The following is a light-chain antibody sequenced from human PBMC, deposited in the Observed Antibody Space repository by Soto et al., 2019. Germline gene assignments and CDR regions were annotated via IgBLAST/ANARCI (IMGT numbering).Light chain of an antibody. Sequence: EIVLTQSPGTLSLSPGERATLSCRASQSVSTTYLAWYQQKVGQAPRLLIYGASSRATGTPDRFSGSGSGTDFTLTINGLEPEDFSGYYCQQYGNSPWTFGQGTKVEIK. J-gene: IGKJ1*01. CDR1: QSVSTTY. CDR3: QQYGNSPWT. V-gene: IGKV3-20*01. CDR2: GAS.